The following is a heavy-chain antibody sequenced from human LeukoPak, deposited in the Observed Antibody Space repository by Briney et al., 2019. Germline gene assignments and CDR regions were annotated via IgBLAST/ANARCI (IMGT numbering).Heavy chain of an antibody. CDR2: MNPNKDGT. CDR3: ARDGGYCSGGSCYIYYMDV. CDR1: GYTYTRYF. V-gene: IGHV1-2*02. Sequence: VSVKVCCKASGYTYTRYFMHRVGQAAGQRLEWLGWMNPNKDGTNYAQKLHGRVTMTRDTSISTTSMELRRLRSEATDVYYCARDGGYCSGGSCYIYYMDVWGKGTTVTVSS. D-gene: IGHD2-15*01. J-gene: IGHJ6*03.